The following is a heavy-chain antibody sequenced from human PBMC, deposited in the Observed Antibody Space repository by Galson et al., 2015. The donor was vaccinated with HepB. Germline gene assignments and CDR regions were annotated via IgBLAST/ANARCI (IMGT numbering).Heavy chain of an antibody. CDR2: INHSGST. J-gene: IGHJ3*02. V-gene: IGHV4-34*01. CDR3: AKTIAAVGLCAFDI. D-gene: IGHD6-6*01. Sequence: SETLSLTCAVYGGSFSGYYWGWIRQPPGKGLEWIGEINHSGSTNYNPSLKSRVTISVDTSKNQFSLKLSSVTAADTAVYYCAKTIAAVGLCAFDIWGQGTMVTVSS. CDR1: GGSFSGYY.